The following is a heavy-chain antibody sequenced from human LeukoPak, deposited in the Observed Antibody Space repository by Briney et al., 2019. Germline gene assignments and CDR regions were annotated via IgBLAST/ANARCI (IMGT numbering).Heavy chain of an antibody. CDR3: ARAYDFWTGYYNTGNWFDP. V-gene: IGHV4-38-2*02. J-gene: IGHJ5*02. CDR2: IYHSGST. CDR1: GYSISSGYY. D-gene: IGHD3-3*01. Sequence: SETLSLTCTVSGYSISSGYYWGWIRQPPGKGLEWIGSIYHSGSTYYNPSLKSRVTISVDTSKNQFSLKLSSVTAADTAVYYCARAYDFWTGYYNTGNWFDPSGQGTLVTVSS.